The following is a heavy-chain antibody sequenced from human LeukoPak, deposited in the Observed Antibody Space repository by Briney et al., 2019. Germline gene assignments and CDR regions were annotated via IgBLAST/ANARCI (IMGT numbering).Heavy chain of an antibody. D-gene: IGHD3-10*01. V-gene: IGHV3-21*06. CDR1: GFTFSSYS. J-gene: IGHJ4*02. CDR2: ISSNSNYI. Sequence: GGSLRLSCAASGFTFSSYSMNWVRQAPGKGLEWVSTISSNSNYIYYADSVKGRFAISRDNARDSVSLQMDSLRAEDTAVYFCTRDLSARFPGGFDYWGQGILVTVSS. CDR3: TRDLSARFPGGFDY.